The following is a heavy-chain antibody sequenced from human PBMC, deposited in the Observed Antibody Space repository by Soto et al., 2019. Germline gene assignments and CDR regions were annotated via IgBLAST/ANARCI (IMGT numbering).Heavy chain of an antibody. J-gene: IGHJ4*02. Sequence: GASLKISCKASGYIFIDYWIGWVRQMPGKGLEWMGIVYPRDSDTRYSPFFQGQVTISADRSTGTAFLQWRSLKASDTSLYYCARPPLPGYSIHFNSWGQGTLVTVSS. CDR3: ARPPLPGYSIHFNS. CDR2: VYPRDSDT. D-gene: IGHD2-15*01. CDR1: GYIFIDYW. V-gene: IGHV5-51*01.